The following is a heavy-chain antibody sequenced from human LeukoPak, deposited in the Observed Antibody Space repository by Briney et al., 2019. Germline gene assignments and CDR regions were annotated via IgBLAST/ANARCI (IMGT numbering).Heavy chain of an antibody. CDR1: GDSISSYY. J-gene: IGHJ5*02. Sequence: SETLSLTCTVSGDSISSYYWNWIRQSPGKGLEWIGYVYYSGSTNYNPSLRSRVTISLDTSKSQFSLKLSSVTAADTALYYCARAKVTTVFSSTGFDPWGQGTLVTVSS. CDR2: VYYSGST. D-gene: IGHD4-17*01. V-gene: IGHV4-59*01. CDR3: ARAKVTTVFSSTGFDP.